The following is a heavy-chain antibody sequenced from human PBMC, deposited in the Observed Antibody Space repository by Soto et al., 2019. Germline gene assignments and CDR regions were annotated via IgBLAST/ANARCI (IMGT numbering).Heavy chain of an antibody. CDR2: ISGSGGST. CDR3: AKRNYGSEFDY. D-gene: IGHD3-10*01. Sequence: GGSLRLSCAASGFTFSSYAMNWVRQAPGKGLEWVSVISGSGGSTYYADSVKGRFTISRDNPKNTLYLQMNSLRAEDTAVYYCAKRNYGSEFDYWGQGTLVTVSS. V-gene: IGHV3-23*01. CDR1: GFTFSSYA. J-gene: IGHJ4*02.